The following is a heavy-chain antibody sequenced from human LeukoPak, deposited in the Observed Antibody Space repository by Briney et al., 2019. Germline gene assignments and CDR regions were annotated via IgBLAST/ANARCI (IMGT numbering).Heavy chain of an antibody. CDR2: ISAYNGNT. Sequence: VASVKVSCKASGYTFTSYGISWVRQAPGQGLEWMGWISAYNGNTNYAQKLQGRVTLTTDTSTSTAYMELRSLRSDDTAVYYCARDSADLDYYASGSYWWGQGTLVTVSS. D-gene: IGHD3-10*01. CDR1: GYTFTSYG. J-gene: IGHJ4*02. V-gene: IGHV1-18*01. CDR3: ARDSADLDYYASGSYW.